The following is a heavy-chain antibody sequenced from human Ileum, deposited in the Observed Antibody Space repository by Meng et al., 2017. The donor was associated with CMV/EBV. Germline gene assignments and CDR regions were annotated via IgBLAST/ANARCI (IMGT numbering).Heavy chain of an antibody. V-gene: IGHV3-30*02. CDR3: AKGSYF. D-gene: IGHD2-21*01. CDR1: GFDFSNTG. Sequence: GGSLRLSCATSGFDFSNTGMHWVRQAPGKGLVWVAFIRYDGTEIKYAESVKGRFTISRDNSKRTLFLQMNSLRVEDSAVYYCAKGSYFWGQGTTVTVSS. J-gene: IGHJ6*02. CDR2: IRYDGTEI.